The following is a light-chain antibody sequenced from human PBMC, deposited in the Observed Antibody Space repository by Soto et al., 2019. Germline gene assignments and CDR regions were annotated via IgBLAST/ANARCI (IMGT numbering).Light chain of an antibody. V-gene: IGKV1-5*01. CDR3: HQYHIHWP. J-gene: IGKJ1*01. CDR1: QSISTS. Sequence: DIQMTQKPYTLSASVGDRVTITCRASQSISTSLAWYQQKPGKAPKLLIYDASSLESGVPSRFSGSGSGTEFALTISGLLPDDFATYFCHQYHIHWPFG. CDR2: DAS.